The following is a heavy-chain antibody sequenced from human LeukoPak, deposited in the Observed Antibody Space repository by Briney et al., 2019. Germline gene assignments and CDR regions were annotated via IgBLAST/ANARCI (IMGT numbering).Heavy chain of an antibody. CDR2: IKQDGSEE. Sequence: SGGSLRLSCAPSGFSISSYWMSWVRRASGKGLEWVANIKQDGSEEYYVDSVKGRFTISRDNAKNSLYLQMSNLRAEDTAVYFCARGGGLDVWGQGATVTVSS. CDR3: ARGGGLDV. J-gene: IGHJ6*02. D-gene: IGHD3-16*01. V-gene: IGHV3-7*03. CDR1: GFSISSYW.